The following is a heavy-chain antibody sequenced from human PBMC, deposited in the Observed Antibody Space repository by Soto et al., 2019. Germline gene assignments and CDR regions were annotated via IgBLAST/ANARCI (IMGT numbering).Heavy chain of an antibody. V-gene: IGHV3-23*01. D-gene: IGHD2-2*01. CDR3: AKNHCSSTSCYWDYYYYYMDV. Sequence: EVQLLESGGGLVQPGGSLSLSCAASGFTFRSYAMRWVRQAPGKGLEWVSALRGSGGSTYYADSVKGRFTISRDNSKNTLYLQMNSLRAEDTAVYYCAKNHCSSTSCYWDYYYYYMDVWGKGTTVTVSS. CDR2: LRGSGGST. J-gene: IGHJ6*03. CDR1: GFTFRSYA.